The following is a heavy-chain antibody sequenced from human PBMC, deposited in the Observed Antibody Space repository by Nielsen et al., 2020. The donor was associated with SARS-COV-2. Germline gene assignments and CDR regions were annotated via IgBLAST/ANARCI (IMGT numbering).Heavy chain of an antibody. D-gene: IGHD6-13*01. V-gene: IGHV3-13*01. J-gene: IGHJ6*02. CDR2: IGTGGDT. CDR3: ARAGALSSSWYSMDF. CDR1: GFTFNNYD. Sequence: GGSLRLSCAASGFTFNNYDMHWVRQATGKGLDWDSAIGTGGDTFYPGSVKGRFTISRENAKNSLYLQMNSMRAGDTAVYYCARAGALSSSWYSMDFWGQGTTVTVSS.